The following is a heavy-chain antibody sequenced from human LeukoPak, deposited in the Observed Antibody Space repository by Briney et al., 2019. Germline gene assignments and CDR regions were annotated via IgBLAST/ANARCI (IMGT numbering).Heavy chain of an antibody. CDR3: ARDMGSSSDY. V-gene: IGHV4-38-2*02. D-gene: IGHD6-6*01. CDR2: IYHSGST. J-gene: IGHJ4*02. Sequence: SETLSLTCTVSGYSISSGYYWGWIRQPPGKGLEWIGSIYHSGSTYYNPSLKSRVTISVDTSKNQFSLKLSSVTAADTAVYYCARDMGSSSDYWGQGTLVNVSS. CDR1: GYSISSGYY.